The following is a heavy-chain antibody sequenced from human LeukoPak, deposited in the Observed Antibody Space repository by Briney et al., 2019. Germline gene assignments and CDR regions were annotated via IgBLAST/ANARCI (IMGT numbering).Heavy chain of an antibody. CDR2: IYYSGCT. CDR3: AREGSYSPYYFDY. D-gene: IGHD1-26*01. CDR1: GGSISSYY. J-gene: IGHJ4*02. Sequence: SETLSLTCTVSGGSISSYYWSWIRQPPGKGLEWIGYIYYSGCTNYNPSLKSRVTISVDTSKNQFSLKLSSVTAADTAVYYCAREGSYSPYYFDYWGQGTLVTVSS. V-gene: IGHV4-59*01.